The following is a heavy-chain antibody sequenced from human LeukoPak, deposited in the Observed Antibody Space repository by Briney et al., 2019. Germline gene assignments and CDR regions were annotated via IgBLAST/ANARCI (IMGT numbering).Heavy chain of an antibody. CDR3: ARGQQLGLPTDY. J-gene: IGHJ4*02. CDR1: GGSISSGGYY. V-gene: IGHV4-31*03. D-gene: IGHD6-13*01. CDR2: IYYSGST. Sequence: SETLSLTCTVSGGSISSGGYYWSWIRQHPGKGLEWIGYIYYSGSTYNPSLKSRVTISVDTSKNQFSLNLTSVTAADTAVYYCARGQQLGLPTDYWGQGTLVTVSS.